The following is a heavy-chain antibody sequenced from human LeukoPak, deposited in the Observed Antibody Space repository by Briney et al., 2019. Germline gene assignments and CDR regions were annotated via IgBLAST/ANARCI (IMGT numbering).Heavy chain of an antibody. J-gene: IGHJ4*02. CDR3: AKGGRIAVAGTWNY. Sequence: GGSLRLSCAASGFTFSSYAMSWVRQAPGKGLEWVSGISGSGGSTYYNYSVNGRFTISRDNSKNTLYLQMNSLRAEDTAVYDYAKGGRIAVAGTWNYWGQGTLVTVSS. CDR2: ISGSGGST. CDR1: GFTFSSYA. V-gene: IGHV3-23*01. D-gene: IGHD6-19*01.